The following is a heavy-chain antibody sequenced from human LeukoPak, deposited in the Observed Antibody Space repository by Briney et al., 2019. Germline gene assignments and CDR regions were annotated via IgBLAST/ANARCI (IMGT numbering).Heavy chain of an antibody. CDR3: ARQTRRSGNFDY. D-gene: IGHD6-19*01. J-gene: IGHJ4*02. Sequence: KPSETLSRTCAVYGGSFSGYYWSWIRQPPGKGLEWIGEINHSGSTNYNPSLKSRVTISVDTSKNQFSLKLSSVTAADTAVYYCARQTRRSGNFDYWGQGTLVTVSS. V-gene: IGHV4-34*01. CDR2: INHSGST. CDR1: GGSFSGYY.